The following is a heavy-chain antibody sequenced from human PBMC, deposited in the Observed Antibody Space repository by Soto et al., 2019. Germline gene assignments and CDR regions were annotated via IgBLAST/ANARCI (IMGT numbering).Heavy chain of an antibody. V-gene: IGHV3-7*05. CDR1: GFTFSSYW. CDR2: IKQDGSEK. CDR3: ARDGSTSWYSYDYHGMDV. Sequence: SLRLSCAASGFTFSSYWMSWVRQAPGKGLEWVANIKQDGSEKYYVDSVKGRFTISRDNAKNSLYLQMNSLRAEDTAVYYCARDGSTSWYSYDYHGMDVWGQGTTVTVSS. J-gene: IGHJ6*02. D-gene: IGHD5-18*01.